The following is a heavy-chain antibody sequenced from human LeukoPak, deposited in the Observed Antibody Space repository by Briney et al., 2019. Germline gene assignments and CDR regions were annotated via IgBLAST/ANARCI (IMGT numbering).Heavy chain of an antibody. CDR3: ARSFGGSYAYFDY. CDR1: GFIFSSYA. D-gene: IGHD1-26*01. CDR2: ISHDGTNK. Sequence: PGGSLRLSCVASGFIFSSYAMHWVRQAPGKGLEWVALISHDGTNKYYADSVRGRFTISRDDSKNTLYLQMNSLRADDTAVYYCARSFGGSYAYFDYWGQGTLVTVSS. V-gene: IGHV3-30-3*01. J-gene: IGHJ4*02.